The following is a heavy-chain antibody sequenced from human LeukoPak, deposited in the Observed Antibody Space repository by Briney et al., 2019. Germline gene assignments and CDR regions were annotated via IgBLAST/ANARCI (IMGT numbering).Heavy chain of an antibody. CDR3: ARGLRGSPAFDY. Sequence: ASVKVSCKASGYSFTGYFMHWVRQAPGQGLEWMGWINPNSGGTNYAQKFQGRVTMTRDTSTNTAYMELSRLRSDDTAVYYCARGLRGSPAFDYWGQGTLVTVSS. J-gene: IGHJ4*02. D-gene: IGHD2-2*01. CDR2: INPNSGGT. CDR1: GYSFTGYF. V-gene: IGHV1-2*02.